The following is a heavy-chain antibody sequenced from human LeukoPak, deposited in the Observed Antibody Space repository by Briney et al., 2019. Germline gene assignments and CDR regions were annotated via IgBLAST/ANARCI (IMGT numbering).Heavy chain of an antibody. Sequence: GESLRLSCAASGFTFSSYGMHWVRQAPGKGLEWVAVISYDGSNKYYADSVKGRFTISRDNAKNSLYLQMNSLRDEDTAVYYCASSESYRFDYWGQGTLVTVSS. D-gene: IGHD1-26*01. V-gene: IGHV3-30*03. CDR3: ASSESYRFDY. CDR1: GFTFSSYG. CDR2: ISYDGSNK. J-gene: IGHJ4*02.